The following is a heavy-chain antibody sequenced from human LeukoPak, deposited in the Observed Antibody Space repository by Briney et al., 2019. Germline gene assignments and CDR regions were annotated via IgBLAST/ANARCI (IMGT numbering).Heavy chain of an antibody. CDR1: GGSFSGYY. Sequence: KPSETLSLTCAVYGGSFSGYYWSWIRQPPGKGLEWIGEINHSGSTNYNPSLKSRVTISVDTSKNQFSLKLSSVTAADTAVYYCARVPYDYVWGSYPGMDVWGQGTTVTVSS. CDR2: INHSGST. V-gene: IGHV4-34*01. CDR3: ARVPYDYVWGSYPGMDV. D-gene: IGHD3-16*02. J-gene: IGHJ6*02.